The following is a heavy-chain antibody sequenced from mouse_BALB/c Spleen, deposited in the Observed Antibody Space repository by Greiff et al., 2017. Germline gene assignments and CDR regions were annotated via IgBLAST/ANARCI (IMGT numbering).Heavy chain of an antibody. J-gene: IGHJ4*01. CDR3: ARDGSSPYYAMDY. V-gene: IGHV5-17*02. CDR2: ISSGSSTI. CDR1: GFTFSSFG. Sequence: EVKLVESGGGLVQPGGSRKLSCAASGFTFSSFGMHWVRQAPEKGLEWVAYISSGSSTIYYADTVKGRFTISRDNPKNTLFLQMTSLRSEDTAMYYCARDGSSPYYAMDYWGQGTSVTVSS. D-gene: IGHD1-1*01.